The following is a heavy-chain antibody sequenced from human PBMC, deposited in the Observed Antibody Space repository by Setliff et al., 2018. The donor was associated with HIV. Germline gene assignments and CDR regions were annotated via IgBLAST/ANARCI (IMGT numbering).Heavy chain of an antibody. D-gene: IGHD6-19*01. CDR2: IYHSGTT. CDR3: ARESTDSSGYYRGYFDY. CDR1: GYSISSVSY. V-gene: IGHV4-38-2*02. J-gene: IGHJ4*02. Sequence: NPSETLSLTCTVSGYSISSVSYWGWIRQPPGKGLEWIGSIYHSGTTYYNPSLKSRVTISVDTSKNQFSLKLSSVTAADTAVYYCARESTDSSGYYRGYFDYWGQGTLVTVS.